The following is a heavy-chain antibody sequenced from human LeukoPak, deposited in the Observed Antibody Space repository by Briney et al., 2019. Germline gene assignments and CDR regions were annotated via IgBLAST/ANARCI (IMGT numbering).Heavy chain of an antibody. CDR3: ARGYLGGIVGR. J-gene: IGHJ4*02. V-gene: IGHV4-39*07. Sequence: SETLSLTCTVSGGSISSSSYYWGWIRQPPGKGLEWIGSIYYSGSTYYNPSLKSRVTISVDTSKNQFSLKLSSVTAADTAMYYCARGYLGGIVGRWGQGTLVTVST. D-gene: IGHD1-26*01. CDR1: GGSISSSSYY. CDR2: IYYSGST.